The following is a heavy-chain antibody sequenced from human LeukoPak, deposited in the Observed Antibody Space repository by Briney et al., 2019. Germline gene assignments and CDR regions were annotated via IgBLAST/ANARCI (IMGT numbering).Heavy chain of an antibody. CDR2: ISYDGINK. D-gene: IGHD2-2*01. J-gene: IGHJ4*02. V-gene: IGHV3-30*04. CDR1: GFTFINYA. Sequence: GRSLRLSCAASGFTFINYAMHWVRQAPGKGLEWVAVISYDGINKYYADSVKGRFTISRDNSKNTLYLQMNSLRAEDTAVYYCAREGGRYCSSTSCYPMAFDYWGQGTLVTVSS. CDR3: AREGGRYCSSTSCYPMAFDY.